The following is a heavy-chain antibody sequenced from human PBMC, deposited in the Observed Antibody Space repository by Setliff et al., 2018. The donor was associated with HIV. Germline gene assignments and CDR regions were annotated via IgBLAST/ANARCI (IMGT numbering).Heavy chain of an antibody. CDR2: IYYSGNI. CDR1: GGSISRTNYY. J-gene: IGHJ4*02. V-gene: IGHV4-39*02. D-gene: IGHD3-3*01. CDR3: ASRYNFWNGYSRGYFDY. Sequence: SETLSLTCTVSGGSISRTNYYWSWIRQPPGKGLEWIGSIYYSGNIYYNPSLKNEVTISVDTSKNHLSLKLSSVTAADTAVYYCASRYNFWNGYSRGYFDYWGQGTLVTVSS.